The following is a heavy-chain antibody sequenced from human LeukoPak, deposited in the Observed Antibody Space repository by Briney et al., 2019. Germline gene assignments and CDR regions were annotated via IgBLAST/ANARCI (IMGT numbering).Heavy chain of an antibody. CDR1: RGSISSGGYY. V-gene: IGHV4-31*03. J-gene: IGHJ5*02. D-gene: IGHD2-15*01. CDR2: IYYSGST. CDR3: ARAKYCGGGSCCWLDP. Sequence: SQTLSLTCTVSRGSISSGGYYWSWIRQHPGKGLEWIGYIYYSGSTYYNPSLKSRVSLSVDPSKNQFSLKLSSVTAEDTAVYYCARAKYCGGGSCCWLDPWGQGTLVTVSS.